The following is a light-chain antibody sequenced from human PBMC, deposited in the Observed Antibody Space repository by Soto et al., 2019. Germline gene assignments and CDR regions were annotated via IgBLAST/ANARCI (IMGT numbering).Light chain of an antibody. Sequence: QSALTQPASVSGSPGQSITISCTGTSSDVGSYNLVSWYQQHPGKAPKLIIYEVSNRPSGVSNRFSGSKSDNPASVTISGLQAEDGADYYCFSYARSTTFDYGFGTGTKLTVL. CDR3: FSYARSTTFDYG. CDR2: EVS. CDR1: SSDVGSYNL. J-gene: IGLJ1*01. V-gene: IGLV2-23*02.